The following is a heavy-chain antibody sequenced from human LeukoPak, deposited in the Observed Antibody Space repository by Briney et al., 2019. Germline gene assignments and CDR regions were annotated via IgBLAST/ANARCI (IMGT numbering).Heavy chain of an antibody. CDR1: GGSFSSYH. J-gene: IGHJ4*02. Sequence: PSETLSLTCTVSGGSFSSYHWSWVRQPPGKGLEWIGYILTSGSTNYNPSLKSRLTISVDTSKNQFTLKVNSMTAADTAVYYCARVRVSGSYLYYFDSWGQGNLVTVSS. D-gene: IGHD1-26*01. CDR2: ILTSGST. V-gene: IGHV4-4*09. CDR3: ARVRVSGSYLYYFDS.